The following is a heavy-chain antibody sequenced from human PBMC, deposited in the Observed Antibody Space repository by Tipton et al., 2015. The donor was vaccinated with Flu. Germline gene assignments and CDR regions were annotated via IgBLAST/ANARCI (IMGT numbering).Heavy chain of an antibody. Sequence: TLSLTCAVSGFSISSGYYWGWIRQPPGKGLEWIGGIHHSGITYYNPSLKSRVTMSVDTSKNQFSLKLSSVTAADTAVYYCAKVYCDSTNCYAGRLQFDYWGQGTLVTVSS. CDR3: AKVYCDSTNCYAGRLQFDY. CDR2: IHHSGIT. D-gene: IGHD2-2*01. J-gene: IGHJ4*02. CDR1: GFSISSGYY. V-gene: IGHV4-38-2*01.